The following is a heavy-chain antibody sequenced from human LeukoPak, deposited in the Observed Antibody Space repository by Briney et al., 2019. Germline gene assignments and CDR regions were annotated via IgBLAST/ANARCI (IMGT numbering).Heavy chain of an antibody. CDR1: GYTFTGYY. CDR2: INPNSGGT. CDR3: ARVFLSAQTSRGAFDI. V-gene: IGHV1-2*02. D-gene: IGHD2-2*01. J-gene: IGHJ3*02. Sequence: ASVKVSCKASGYTFTGYYMHWVRQAPGQGLEWMGWINPNSGGTNYAQKFQGRVTMTRDTSISTAYMELSRLRSDDTAVYYCARVFLSAQTSRGAFDIWGQGTMVTVSS.